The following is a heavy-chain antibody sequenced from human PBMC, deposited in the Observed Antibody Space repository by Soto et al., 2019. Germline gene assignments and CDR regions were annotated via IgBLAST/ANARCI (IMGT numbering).Heavy chain of an antibody. Sequence: SETLSLTCAVSGGSISSSNWWHWVRQPPGKGLEWIGEIHHSGTTNYNPSLKSRVAMSVDKSKNQFSLKLNSVTAADTAVYYCARVRQYCSGTSCYLDPWGQGTLVTVSS. D-gene: IGHD2-2*01. CDR1: GGSISSSNW. J-gene: IGHJ5*02. CDR3: ARVRQYCSGTSCYLDP. CDR2: IHHSGTT. V-gene: IGHV4-4*02.